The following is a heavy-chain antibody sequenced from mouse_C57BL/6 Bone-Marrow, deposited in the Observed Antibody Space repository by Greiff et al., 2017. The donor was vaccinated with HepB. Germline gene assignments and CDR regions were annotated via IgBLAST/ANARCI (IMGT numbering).Heavy chain of an antibody. CDR3: VRSLTLLRWGYFDY. CDR1: EFSFNTYA. V-gene: IGHV10-1*01. J-gene: IGHJ2*01. CDR2: IRSKSNNYAT. D-gene: IGHD1-1*01. Sequence: EVKLVESGGGLVQPKGSLKLSCAASEFSFNTYAMNWVRQAPGKGLEWVARIRSKSNNYATYYADSVKDRFTISRDDSESMLYLQMNNLKTEDTAMYYCVRSLTLLRWGYFDYWGQGTTLTVSS.